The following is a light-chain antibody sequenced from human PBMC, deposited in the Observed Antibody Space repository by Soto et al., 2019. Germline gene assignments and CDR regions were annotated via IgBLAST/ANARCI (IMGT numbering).Light chain of an antibody. V-gene: IGLV2-14*01. J-gene: IGLJ3*02. CDR1: SSDVGGYNY. Sequence: QSVLTQPASVSGSPGQSITISCTGTSSDVGGYNYVSWYQQHPGKAPKLMIYEVSNRPSGVSNRFSGSKSGNTASLTISGLQAEDEADYYCSSYTSISTWVFGRGTKLTVL. CDR3: SSYTSISTWV. CDR2: EVS.